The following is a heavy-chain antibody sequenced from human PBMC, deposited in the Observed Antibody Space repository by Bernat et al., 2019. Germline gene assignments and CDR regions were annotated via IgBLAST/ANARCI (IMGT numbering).Heavy chain of an antibody. CDR1: GYTFTSYG. CDR3: ARDFYASRGYSLKGPFDP. V-gene: IGHV1-18*01. D-gene: IGHD3-22*01. J-gene: IGHJ5*02. CDR2: ISVYNGNT. Sequence: QVQLVQSGIEVEKPGASVKVSCKASGYTFTSYGINWVRQAPGQGLEWMGWISVYNGNTNYAQKFQGRVTMTTDTSTSTAYLELGSLRSDDTAVYYCARDFYASRGYSLKGPFDPWGPGTLFTVSS.